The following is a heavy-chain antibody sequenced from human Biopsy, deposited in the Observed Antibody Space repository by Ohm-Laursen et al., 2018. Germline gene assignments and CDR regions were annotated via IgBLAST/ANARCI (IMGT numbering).Heavy chain of an antibody. Sequence: PSDTLSFTCPVSGGSISNNNYYWGWIRQPPGKGLEWIGSIFYRGSTHYKPSLKSRVNISVDTSKNQFSLKLNSVTAADTAVYYCARDYDTSGYYYVSWGQGTLVTVSS. J-gene: IGHJ5*02. CDR3: ARDYDTSGYYYVS. D-gene: IGHD3-22*01. CDR2: IFYRGST. V-gene: IGHV4-39*01. CDR1: GGSISNNNYY.